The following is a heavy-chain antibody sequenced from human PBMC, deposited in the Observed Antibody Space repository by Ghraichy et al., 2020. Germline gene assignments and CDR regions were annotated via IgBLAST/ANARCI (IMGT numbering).Heavy chain of an antibody. Sequence: SETLSLTCTVSGGSISSYYWSWIRQPPGKGLEWIGYIYTSGSTNYNPSLKSRVTISVDTSKNQFSLKLSSVTAADTAVYYCARAPFRPRTGIAAAGTPYYYYYGMDVWGQGTTVTVSS. V-gene: IGHV4-4*09. CDR1: GGSISSYY. J-gene: IGHJ6*02. CDR2: IYTSGST. D-gene: IGHD6-13*01. CDR3: ARAPFRPRTGIAAAGTPYYYYYGMDV.